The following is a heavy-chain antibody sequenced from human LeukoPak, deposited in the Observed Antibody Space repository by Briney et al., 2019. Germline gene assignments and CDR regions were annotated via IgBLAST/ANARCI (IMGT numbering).Heavy chain of an antibody. CDR2: IYYSGST. Sequence: PSETQSLTCTLSGGSISSSSYYWGWIRQPPGKRLEWIGSIYYSGSTYYNPSLKSRVTISVDTSKNQFSLKLSSVTAADTTEYYCARRSHRSSTSCPRGHYYYYYMDVWGKGTTVTFSS. CDR1: GGSISSSSYY. D-gene: IGHD2-2*01. V-gene: IGHV4-39*01. CDR3: ARRSHRSSTSCPRGHYYYYYMDV. J-gene: IGHJ6*03.